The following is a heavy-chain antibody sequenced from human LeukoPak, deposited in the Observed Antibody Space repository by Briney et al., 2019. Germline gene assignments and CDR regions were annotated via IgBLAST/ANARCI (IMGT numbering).Heavy chain of an antibody. D-gene: IGHD3-10*01. Sequence: GGSLRLSCAASGFIFSSHAMSWVRQAPGKGLEWVSAISGSGGSTYYADSVKGRFTISRDNSKNTLYLQMNSLRAEDTAIYYCAKEQSWPGAWDYWGQGTLVTVSS. CDR1: GFIFSSHA. CDR2: ISGSGGST. CDR3: AKEQSWPGAWDY. J-gene: IGHJ4*02. V-gene: IGHV3-23*01.